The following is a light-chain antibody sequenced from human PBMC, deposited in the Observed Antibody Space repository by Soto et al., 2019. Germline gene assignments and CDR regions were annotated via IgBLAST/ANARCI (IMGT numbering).Light chain of an antibody. V-gene: IGKV1-17*01. CDR1: QGIRNG. CDR2: AAS. J-gene: IGKJ1*01. Sequence: IQMTQSPSSLCATVGDRVTITCRASQGIRNGLGWYQRKPGNAPKRLIYAASILQSGVPSRFSGSGSGTEVTLTISSLQTEDFATYLCLQYNLYPYTFGQGTKVEIK. CDR3: LQYNLYPYT.